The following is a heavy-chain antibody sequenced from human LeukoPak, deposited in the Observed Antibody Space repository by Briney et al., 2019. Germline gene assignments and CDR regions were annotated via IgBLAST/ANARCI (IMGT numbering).Heavy chain of an antibody. D-gene: IGHD1-26*01. CDR3: TSVSGGSYTWPPDDY. CDR1: GSTFSSYA. Sequence: GSAAKVSCKASGSTFSSYAIRWVRPAPGQGPEWMVRIIPIFGIENLAQKFQGRVTITADKSTSTAYMELSSLRSEDTAVHYCTSVSGGSYTWPPDDYWGQRSLVTASS. J-gene: IGHJ4*02. CDR2: IIPIFGIE. V-gene: IGHV1-69*04.